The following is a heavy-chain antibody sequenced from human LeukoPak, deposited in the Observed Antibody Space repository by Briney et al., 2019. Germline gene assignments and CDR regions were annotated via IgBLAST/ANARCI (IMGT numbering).Heavy chain of an antibody. CDR3: ACESGCYCSSGYYYPSPCGNGFYP. J-gene: IGHJ5*02. D-gene: IGHD3-22*01. CDR1: GFTFSSYG. Sequence: GRSLRLSCAASGFTFSSYGMHSVRQAPGKGLEWVAVIWYDGSNKYYADSVKGRFTISRDNSKNTLYLQMKSLRAEDTAGYYYACESGCYCSSGYYYPSPCGNGFYPWGQGTLVTVSS. V-gene: IGHV3-33*01. CDR2: IWYDGSNK.